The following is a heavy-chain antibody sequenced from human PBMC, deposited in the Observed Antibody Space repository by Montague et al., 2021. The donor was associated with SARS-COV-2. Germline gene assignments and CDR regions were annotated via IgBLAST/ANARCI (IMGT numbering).Heavy chain of an antibody. Sequence: SLRLSCAASGFTFSSYAMSWVRQAPGKGLEWVSAISGSGGSTYYADSVKGRFTISRDNSKNTLYLQMSSLRAEDTAVYYCAKDRELWFGELLPVDYWGQGTLVTVSS. V-gene: IGHV3-23*01. J-gene: IGHJ4*02. D-gene: IGHD3-10*01. CDR1: GFTFSSYA. CDR2: ISGSGGST. CDR3: AKDRELWFGELLPVDY.